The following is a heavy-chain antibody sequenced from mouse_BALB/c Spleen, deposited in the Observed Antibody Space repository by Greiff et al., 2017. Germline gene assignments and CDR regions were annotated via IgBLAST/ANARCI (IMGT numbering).Heavy chain of an antibody. D-gene: IGHD2-2*01. CDR1: GYSFTDYN. V-gene: IGHV1S135*01. Sequence: VQLQQSGPELVKPGASVKVSCTASGYSFTDYNMYWVKQSHGKSLEWIGYIDPYNGGTSYNQKFKGQATLTVDQSSSTAFMHLNSLTSEDSAVYYCARKREGYYGYFDVWGAGTTVTVSS. CDR3: ARKREGYYGYFDV. CDR2: IDPYNGGT. J-gene: IGHJ1*01.